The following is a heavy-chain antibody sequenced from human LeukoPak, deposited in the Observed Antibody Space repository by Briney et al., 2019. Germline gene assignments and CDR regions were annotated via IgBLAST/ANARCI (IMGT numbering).Heavy chain of an antibody. D-gene: IGHD3-22*01. V-gene: IGHV4-59*01. J-gene: IGHJ3*02. CDR1: GGSISSYY. Sequence: SETLSLTCTVSGGSISSYYWSWIRQPPGKGLEWIGYIYYTGSTNYNPSLKSRGTISGDTSKNQFSLTLNSVTAADSAVYYCARVENYYYDSSGYAFDIWGQGTMVTVSS. CDR2: IYYTGST. CDR3: ARVENYYYDSSGYAFDI.